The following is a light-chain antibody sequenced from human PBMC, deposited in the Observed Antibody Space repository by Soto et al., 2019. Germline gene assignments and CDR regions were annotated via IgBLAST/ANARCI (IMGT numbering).Light chain of an antibody. CDR2: AAS. CDR1: QDISNH. CDR3: QQYYSYPWT. J-gene: IGKJ1*01. V-gene: IGKV1-9*01. Sequence: IQLTQSPSSLSASVGDRVTVTCRASQDISNHLAWYQQKPGKAPKLLIYAASTLQSGVPSRFSGSGSGTDFTLSISSLQPEDFATYYCQQYYSYPWTFGQGTKVDIK.